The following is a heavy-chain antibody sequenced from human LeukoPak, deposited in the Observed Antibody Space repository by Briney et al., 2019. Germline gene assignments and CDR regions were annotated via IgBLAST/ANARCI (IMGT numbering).Heavy chain of an antibody. D-gene: IGHD2-21*02. CDR3: ASTYCGGDCYYYYYYYYMDV. CDR1: GGSISSYY. V-gene: IGHV4-59*01. Sequence: PSETLSLTCTVSGGSISSYYWSWIRQPPGKGLEWIGYIYYSGGTNYNPSLKSRVTISVDTSKNQFSLKLSSVTAADTAVYYCASTYCGGDCYYYYYYYYMDVWGKGTTVTVSS. J-gene: IGHJ6*03. CDR2: IYYSGGT.